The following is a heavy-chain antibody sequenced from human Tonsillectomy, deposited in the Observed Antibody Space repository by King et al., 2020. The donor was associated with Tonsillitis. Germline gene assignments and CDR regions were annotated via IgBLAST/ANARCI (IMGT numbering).Heavy chain of an antibody. CDR3: VRGPNFGDRSDYFDV. CDR1: GFTFSTNW. Sequence: VQLVESGGGSVQPGGSLRLSCGASGFTFSTNWMGWVRQAPGKGREWVANIKQDGSETYIVDSVKGRFTISRENAKNSQVLQMNSLRVEDTAVYYCVRGPNFGDRSDYFDVWGQGTLVTVSS. V-gene: IGHV3-7*04. J-gene: IGHJ4*02. D-gene: IGHD2-21*02. CDR2: IKQDGSET.